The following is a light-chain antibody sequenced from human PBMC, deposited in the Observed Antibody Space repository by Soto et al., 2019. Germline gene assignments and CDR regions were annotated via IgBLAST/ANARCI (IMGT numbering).Light chain of an antibody. Sequence: EIVMTQSPATLSVSPGERVTLSCRASQSVRSNLAWYQQKPGQSPRLLIYGASTRAAGTPARFSGSGSGREFTLTISGLQSEDLGVYYCQQYNNWPPLTFGGGTKVDIK. J-gene: IGKJ4*01. CDR3: QQYNNWPPLT. CDR2: GAS. CDR1: QSVRSN. V-gene: IGKV3D-15*01.